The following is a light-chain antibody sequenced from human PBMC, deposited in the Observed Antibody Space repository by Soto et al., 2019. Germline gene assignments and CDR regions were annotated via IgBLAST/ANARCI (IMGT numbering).Light chain of an antibody. Sequence: QSVLTQPPSVSGAPGQRVTISCTGSSSNIGAGYDVHWYQQLPGTAPKLLIYGNSNRPSGVPDRFSGSKSGTSASLAITGPQVGGGADYYGPPYDSRLGGVVFGGGTNLPAL. J-gene: IGLJ2*01. CDR3: PPYDSRLGGVV. CDR2: GNS. CDR1: SSNIGAGYD. V-gene: IGLV1-40*01.